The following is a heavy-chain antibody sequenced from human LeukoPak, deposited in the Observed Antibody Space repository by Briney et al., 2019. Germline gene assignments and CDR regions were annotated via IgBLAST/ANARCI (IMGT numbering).Heavy chain of an antibody. CDR3: ARGSPYDSSRNSDY. V-gene: IGHV4-59*01. D-gene: IGHD3-22*01. CDR2: IYYIGST. CDR1: GGSISSYY. Sequence: PSETLSLTCTVSGGSISSYYWSWIRQPPGKGLEWIWYIYYIGSTNYNPSLKSRVTISVDTSKNQFSLKLSSVTAADTAVYYCARGSPYDSSRNSDYCSQGTLVTVSS. J-gene: IGHJ4*02.